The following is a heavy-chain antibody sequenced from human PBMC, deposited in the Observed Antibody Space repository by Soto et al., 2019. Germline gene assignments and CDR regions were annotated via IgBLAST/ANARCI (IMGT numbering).Heavy chain of an antibody. CDR1: GGSISSCDYS. V-gene: IGHV4-30-2*01. D-gene: IGHD3-22*01. Sequence: TLSLTCAVSGGSISSCDYSWSWIRQPPGKGLEGIGYICQSGSTYYNPSLKSRLTISVDRSKNQFSLKLSSVTTADTAVYYWAGIGYYPHYFDHWGQGTLVTVPS. CDR2: ICQSGST. J-gene: IGHJ4*02. CDR3: AGIGYYPHYFDH.